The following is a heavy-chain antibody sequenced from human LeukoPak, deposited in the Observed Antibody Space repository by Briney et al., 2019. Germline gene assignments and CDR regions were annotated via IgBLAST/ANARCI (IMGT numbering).Heavy chain of an antibody. V-gene: IGHV4-34*01. D-gene: IGHD5-18*01. Sequence: NPSETLSLTCAVYGDSFSGYYWSWLRQPPGKGLEWLGEINHSGSTNYNPSLKSRVTISVDTSKNQFSLKLSSVTAADTAVYYCARGRYSYGRTFDYWGQGTLVTVSS. CDR2: INHSGST. CDR3: ARGRYSYGRTFDY. CDR1: GDSFSGYY. J-gene: IGHJ4*02.